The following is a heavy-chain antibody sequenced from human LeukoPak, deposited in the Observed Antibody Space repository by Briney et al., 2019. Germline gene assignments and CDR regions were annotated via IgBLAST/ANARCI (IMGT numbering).Heavy chain of an antibody. J-gene: IGHJ4*02. V-gene: IGHV3-30-3*01. CDR3: ARTMYITGSSDFDY. Sequence: PGGSLRLSCAASGFTFNIYAMHWVRQAPGKGLEWVAAISYDGSKTYYADSVKGRFTISRDNSKNTLYLQMNSLRAEDTALYYCARTMYITGSSDFDYWGQRTLVTVSS. CDR2: ISYDGSKT. CDR1: GFTFNIYA. D-gene: IGHD1-26*01.